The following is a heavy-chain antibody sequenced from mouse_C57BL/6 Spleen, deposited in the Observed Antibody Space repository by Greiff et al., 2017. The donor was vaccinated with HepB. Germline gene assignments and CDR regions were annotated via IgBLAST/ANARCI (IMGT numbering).Heavy chain of an antibody. Sequence: QVQLQQSGAELVMPGASVKLSCKASGYTFTNYWMHWVKQRPGQGLEWIGEIDPSDSYTNYNQKFKGKSTLTVDKSSSTAYMHRSSLTSEAAAVYCCARGNWDDYAMDYWGQGPSVTVSS. CDR3: ARGNWDDYAMDY. CDR1: GYTFTNYW. D-gene: IGHD4-1*01. J-gene: IGHJ4*01. CDR2: IDPSDSYT. V-gene: IGHV1-69*01.